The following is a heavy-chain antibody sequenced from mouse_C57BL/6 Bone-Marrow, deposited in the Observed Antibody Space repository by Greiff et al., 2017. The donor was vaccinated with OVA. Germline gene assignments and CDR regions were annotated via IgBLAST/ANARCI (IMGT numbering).Heavy chain of an antibody. CDR2: IVPSDSYT. CDR3: ARVPPFVTTVVGAY. J-gene: IGHJ2*01. V-gene: IGHV1-59*01. D-gene: IGHD1-1*01. Sequence: QVQLQQPGAELVRPGTSVKLSCKASGYTFTSYWMHWVKQRPGHGLEWIGVIVPSDSYTNYNQKFKGKATLTVDTSSRTAYMQLSSLTSEDSAVYYCARVPPFVTTVVGAYWGQGTTVTVSS. CDR1: GYTFTSYW.